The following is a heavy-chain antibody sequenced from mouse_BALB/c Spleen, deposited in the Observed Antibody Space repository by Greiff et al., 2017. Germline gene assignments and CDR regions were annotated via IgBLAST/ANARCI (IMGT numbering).Heavy chain of an antibody. J-gene: IGHJ3*01. CDR1: GFSLTSYG. D-gene: IGHD1-1*02. CDR2: IWAGGST. CDR3: AREGYGQGFAY. V-gene: IGHV2-9*02. Sequence: VQGVESGPGLVAPSQSLSITCTVSGFSLTSYGVHWVRQPPGKGLEWLGVIWAGGSTNYNSALMSRLSISKDNSKSQVFLKMNSLLTDDTAMYYCAREGYGQGFAYWGQGTLVTVSA.